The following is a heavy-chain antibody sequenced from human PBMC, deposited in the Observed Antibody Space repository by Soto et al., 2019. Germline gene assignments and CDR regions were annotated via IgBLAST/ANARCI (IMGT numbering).Heavy chain of an antibody. V-gene: IGHV3-23*01. CDR2: TDGST. CDR3: AKDQVHGLWFGELFSY. J-gene: IGHJ4*02. D-gene: IGHD3-10*01. CDR1: GFTFSSYA. Sequence: EVQLLESGGGLVQPGGSLRLSCAASGFTFSSYAMTWVRQAPGKGLEWVSSTDGSTYYADSVKGRFTISRDKSKNTLYLQMNSLRAEDTAVYYCAKDQVHGLWFGELFSYWGQGTLVTVSS.